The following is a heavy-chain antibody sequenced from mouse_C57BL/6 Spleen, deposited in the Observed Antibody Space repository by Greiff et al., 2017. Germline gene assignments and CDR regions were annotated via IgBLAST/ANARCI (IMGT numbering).Heavy chain of an antibody. J-gene: IGHJ4*01. D-gene: IGHD3-2*02. Sequence: QVQLQQPGAELVKPGASVKLSCKASGYTFTSYWMQWVKQRPGQGLEWIGEIDPSDSYTNYNQKFKGKATLTVDTSSSTAYMQLSSLTSEDSAVYYCARVGQLIYAMDYWGQGTSVTVSS. CDR2: IDPSDSYT. V-gene: IGHV1-50*01. CDR3: ARVGQLIYAMDY. CDR1: GYTFTSYW.